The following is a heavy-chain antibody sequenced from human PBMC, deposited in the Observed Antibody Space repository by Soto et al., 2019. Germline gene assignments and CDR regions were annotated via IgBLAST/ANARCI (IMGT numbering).Heavy chain of an antibody. CDR3: ARYLLFLEWLPHYYYYYYMDV. V-gene: IGHV1-8*01. CDR2: MNPNSGNT. J-gene: IGHJ6*03. CDR1: GYTFTSYD. D-gene: IGHD3-3*01. Sequence: ASVKVSCKSSGYTFTSYDINWVRQATGQGLEWMGWMNPNSGNTGYAQKFQGRVTMTRNTSISTAYMELSSLRSEDTAVYYCARYLLFLEWLPHYYYYYYMDVWGKGTTVTVSS.